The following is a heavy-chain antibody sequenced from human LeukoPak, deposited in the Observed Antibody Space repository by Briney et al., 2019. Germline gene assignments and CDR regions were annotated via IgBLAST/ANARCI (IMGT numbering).Heavy chain of an antibody. CDR2: IKSNSDGGTT. Sequence: GGSLRLSCAVSGCTFSNVWMSWVRQAPGNGLEWVGRIKSNSDGGTTDYAAPVKGRFTFSRDDSSNTLYLQMNSLNTADTAVYYCTTDPRNGYYFDFWGQGTLVTVSS. D-gene: IGHD1-1*01. J-gene: IGHJ4*02. V-gene: IGHV3-15*01. CDR1: GCTFSNVW. CDR3: TTDPRNGYYFDF.